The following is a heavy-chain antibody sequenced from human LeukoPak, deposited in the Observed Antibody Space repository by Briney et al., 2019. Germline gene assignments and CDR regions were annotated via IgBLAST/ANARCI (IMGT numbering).Heavy chain of an antibody. D-gene: IGHD6-19*01. CDR1: GFTFSSYA. J-gene: IGHJ4*02. CDR2: ISGSGGST. V-gene: IGHV3-23*01. CDR3: AKNSGWLAHFDY. Sequence: GGSLRLSCAASGFTFSSYAMSWVRQAPGKGLERVSAISGSGGSTFYADSVKGRFTISRDNSKNTLYLQMNSLRAEDTAVYYCAKNSGWLAHFDYWGQGTLVTVSS.